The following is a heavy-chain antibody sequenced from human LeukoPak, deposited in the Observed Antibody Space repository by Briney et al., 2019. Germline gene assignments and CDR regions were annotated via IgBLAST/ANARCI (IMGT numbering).Heavy chain of an antibody. Sequence: ASVKVSCKASGYTFTSYGISWVRQAPGQGLEWMGWINPNSGGTNYAQKFQGRVTMTRDTSISTAYMELSRLRSDDTAVYYCARLGLNSHYYDFWSGYYPYGMDVWGQGTTVTVSS. CDR3: ARLGLNSHYYDFWSGYYPYGMDV. CDR2: INPNSGGT. D-gene: IGHD3-3*01. CDR1: GYTFTSYG. J-gene: IGHJ6*02. V-gene: IGHV1-2*02.